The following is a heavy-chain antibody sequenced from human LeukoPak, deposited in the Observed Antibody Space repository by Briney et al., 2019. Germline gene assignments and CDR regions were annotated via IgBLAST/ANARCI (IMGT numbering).Heavy chain of an antibody. J-gene: IGHJ2*01. D-gene: IGHD7-27*01. CDR3: ARELGNYWYFDL. CDR2: INSDGSST. Sequence: PGECVRLSCAASGFTFNSYWIHWVRQAPGKGLVWVSRINSDGSSTSYADSVKGRFTISRDNAKNTLYLQMNSLRAEDTAVYYCARELGNYWYFDLWGRGTLVTVSP. V-gene: IGHV3-74*01. CDR1: GFTFNSYW.